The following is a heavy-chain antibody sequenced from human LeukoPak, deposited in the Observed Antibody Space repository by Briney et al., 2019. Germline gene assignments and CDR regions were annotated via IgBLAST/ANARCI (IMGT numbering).Heavy chain of an antibody. CDR3: ARGLRYYDSSGYPEYFQH. J-gene: IGHJ1*01. Sequence: GGSLRLSCAAAAFTFSSNEMNWVRQAPGKGLEWGSYISSSGSTISYADSVKGRFTISRSKAKNSLYLQMNSLRAEYTAVYYCARGLRYYDSSGYPEYFQHSGQGTLVTVSS. V-gene: IGHV3-48*03. D-gene: IGHD3-22*01. CDR1: AFTFSSNE. CDR2: ISSSGSTI.